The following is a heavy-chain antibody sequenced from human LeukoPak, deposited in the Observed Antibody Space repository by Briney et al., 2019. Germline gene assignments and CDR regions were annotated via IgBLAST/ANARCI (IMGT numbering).Heavy chain of an antibody. CDR2: IYYSGTT. J-gene: IGHJ4*02. CDR3: ARGVYIEAAQYGH. V-gene: IGHV4-59*01. CDR1: GGSISSYY. Sequence: SETLSLTCTVSGGSISSYYWSWIRQPPGKGLEWIGDIYYSGTTNYNPSLKSRVTISVDTSKNQFSLKLSSVTAADTAVYYCARGVYIEAAQYGHWGQRTLVTVS. D-gene: IGHD6-13*01.